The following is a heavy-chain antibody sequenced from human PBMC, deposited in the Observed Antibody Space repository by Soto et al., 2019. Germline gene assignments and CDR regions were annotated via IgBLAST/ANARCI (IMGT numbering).Heavy chain of an antibody. J-gene: IGHJ3*02. V-gene: IGHV3-48*02. CDR2: ISSSSSTI. CDR3: ARVVTGATGGGFDI. Sequence: EVQMVESGGGLVQPGRSLRLSCAASGFTFTSYNMNWVRQAPGKGLEWVSYISSSSSTIYYADSVKGRFTISRDNAKNSLYLQMNSLRDQDTAVYYCARVVTGATGGGFDIWGQGTMVTVSS. CDR1: GFTFTSYN. D-gene: IGHD1-20*01.